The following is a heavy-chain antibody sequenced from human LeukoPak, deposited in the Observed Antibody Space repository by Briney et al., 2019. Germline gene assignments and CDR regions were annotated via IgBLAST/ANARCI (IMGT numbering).Heavy chain of an antibody. V-gene: IGHV1-69*04. J-gene: IGHJ6*02. CDR1: GGTFSSYA. CDR2: IIPILGIA. D-gene: IGHD3-22*01. Sequence: GSSVKVSCKASGGTFSSYAISWVRQAPGHGLEWMGRIIPILGIANYAQKFQGRVTITADKSTSTAYMELSSLRSEDTAAYYCARDPPPDSSGYYAPSDVWGQGTTVTVSS. CDR3: ARDPPPDSSGYYAPSDV.